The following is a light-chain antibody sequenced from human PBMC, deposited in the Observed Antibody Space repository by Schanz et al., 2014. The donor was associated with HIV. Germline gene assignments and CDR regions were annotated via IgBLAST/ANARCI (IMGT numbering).Light chain of an antibody. CDR2: QAS. CDR1: QDISSY. J-gene: IGKJ1*01. CDR3: QQYAVSSWT. Sequence: AIRMTQSPSSFSASTGDRVTITCRASQDISSYLAWYQQKPGKAPNPLIYQASTLMIGVPSRFSGSGSGTEFTLTISSLQPDDFATYYCQQYAVSSWTFGLGTRV. V-gene: IGKV1-8*01.